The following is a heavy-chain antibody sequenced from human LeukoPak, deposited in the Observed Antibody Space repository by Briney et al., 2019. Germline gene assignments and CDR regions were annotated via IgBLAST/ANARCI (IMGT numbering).Heavy chain of an antibody. Sequence: SGGSLRLSCAASGLTFSDYAMTWVRQAPGKGLEWVSDISNTGGSTDYADSVKGRFSISRDNSKNTLYLQMNSLRAEDTAVYYCAKGGKEEAFDIWGQGTMVTVSS. CDR2: ISNTGGST. D-gene: IGHD1-26*01. J-gene: IGHJ3*02. CDR1: GLTFSDYA. V-gene: IGHV3-23*01. CDR3: AKGGKEEAFDI.